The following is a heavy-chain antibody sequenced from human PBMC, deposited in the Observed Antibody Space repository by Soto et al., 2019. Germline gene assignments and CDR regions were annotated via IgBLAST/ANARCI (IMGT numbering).Heavy chain of an antibody. J-gene: IGHJ3*02. CDR2: IYYSGST. CDR3: ARDWKYYYDSSGYYDAFDI. CDR1: GGSISSGGYY. V-gene: IGHV4-31*03. D-gene: IGHD3-22*01. Sequence: QVQLQESGPGLVKPSQTLSLTCTVSGGSISSGGYYWSWIRQHPGKGLEWIGYIYYSGSTYYNPSLKSRVTISVDSDKNHFSLKLSSVTAAETAVYYCARDWKYYYDSSGYYDAFDIWGQGTMVTVSS.